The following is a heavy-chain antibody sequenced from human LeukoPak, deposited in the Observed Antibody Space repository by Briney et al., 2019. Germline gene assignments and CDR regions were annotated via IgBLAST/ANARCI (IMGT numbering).Heavy chain of an antibody. Sequence: PGGSLRLSCAASGFTFRSYWMSWVRQAPGKGLEWVAVISYDGSNKYYADSVKGRFTISRDNSKNTLYLQMNSLRAEDTAVYYCSYDGSGYYPYWGQGTLVTVSS. V-gene: IGHV3-30-3*01. D-gene: IGHD3-22*01. CDR2: ISYDGSNK. CDR1: GFTFRSYW. J-gene: IGHJ4*02. CDR3: SYDGSGYYPY.